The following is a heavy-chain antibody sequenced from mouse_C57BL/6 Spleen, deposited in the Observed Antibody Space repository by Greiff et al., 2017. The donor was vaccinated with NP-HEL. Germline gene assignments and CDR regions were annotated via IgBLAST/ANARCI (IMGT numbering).Heavy chain of an antibody. Sequence: QVHVKQPGAELVKPGASVKLSCKASGYTFTSYWMHWVKQRPGRGLEWIGRIDPNSGGTKYNEKFKSKATLTVDKPSSTAYMQLSSLTSEDSAVYYCAREKYGSSYERYFDVWGTGTTVTVSS. CDR2: IDPNSGGT. J-gene: IGHJ1*03. CDR3: AREKYGSSYERYFDV. CDR1: GYTFTSYW. V-gene: IGHV1-72*01. D-gene: IGHD1-1*01.